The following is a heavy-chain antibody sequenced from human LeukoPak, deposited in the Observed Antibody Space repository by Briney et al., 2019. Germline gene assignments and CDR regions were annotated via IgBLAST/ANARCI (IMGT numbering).Heavy chain of an antibody. CDR1: GFTLSSNA. V-gene: IGHV3-23*01. J-gene: IGHJ6*03. CDR2: ISASGGST. D-gene: IGHD3-10*01. Sequence: GGSLRLSCAASGFTLSSNAMRWVRQAPGKGLEWVSSISASGGSTNYADSVKGRFTISRDNSKNTVYLQMNSLRAEDTAVYYCAKVMKGSERLTMVRGVIIKTAGLYYMDVWGKGTTVTVSS. CDR3: AKVMKGSERLTMVRGVIIKTAGLYYMDV.